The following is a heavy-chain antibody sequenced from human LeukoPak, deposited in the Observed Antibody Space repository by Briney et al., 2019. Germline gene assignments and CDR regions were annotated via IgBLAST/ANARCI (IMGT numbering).Heavy chain of an antibody. Sequence: GGSLSLSCAASGFMFSSYWMSWVRQAPGKGLEWVANIKQDGSEKYYVDSVKGRFTISRDNAKNSLYLQMNSLRAEDTAVYYCARVRSAETDAFDIWGQGTMVTVSS. V-gene: IGHV3-7*01. D-gene: IGHD6-13*01. CDR1: GFMFSSYW. CDR2: IKQDGSEK. J-gene: IGHJ3*02. CDR3: ARVRSAETDAFDI.